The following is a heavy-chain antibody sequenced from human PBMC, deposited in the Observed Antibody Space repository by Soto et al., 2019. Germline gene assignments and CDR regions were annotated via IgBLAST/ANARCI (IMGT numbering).Heavy chain of an antibody. D-gene: IGHD5-12*01. CDR1: GYTFTSYG. J-gene: IGHJ4*02. Sequence: ASVKVSCKASGYTFTSYGISWVRQAPGQGLEWMGWISAYNGNTNYAQKLQGRVTMTTDTSTSTAYMELRSLRSDDTAVYYCARDRRDIVATIELDYWGQGTLVTGSS. V-gene: IGHV1-18*01. CDR3: ARDRRDIVATIELDY. CDR2: ISAYNGNT.